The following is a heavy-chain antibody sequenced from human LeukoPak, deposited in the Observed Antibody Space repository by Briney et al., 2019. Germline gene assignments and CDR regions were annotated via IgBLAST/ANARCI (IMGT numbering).Heavy chain of an antibody. CDR2: ITYSGTT. Sequence: PSETLSLTCTVSGGSISSSSYYWGWIRQPPGQGLEWVGSITYSGTTYYNPSLKSRATISVDTSKSQFSLKVSSVTAADTAVYYCAPAYVWGSFRTFNYWGQGTLVTVSS. CDR1: GGSISSSSYY. V-gene: IGHV4-39*01. J-gene: IGHJ4*02. CDR3: APAYVWGSFRTFNY. D-gene: IGHD3-16*02.